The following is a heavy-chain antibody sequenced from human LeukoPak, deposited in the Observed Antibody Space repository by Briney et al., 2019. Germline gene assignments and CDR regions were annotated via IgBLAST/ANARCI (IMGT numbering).Heavy chain of an antibody. CDR3: ARDPTQEWLMGKNWFDP. V-gene: IGHV1-18*01. Sequence: GASVKVSCKASGYTFINYGISWVRQAPGQGLEWMGWINPYNDNTNYVQRLQGRVTMTTDTSTSTAYMELRSLRSDDTAVYYCARDPTQEWLMGKNWFDPWGQGTLVTVSS. D-gene: IGHD3-3*01. CDR1: GYTFINYG. CDR2: INPYNDNT. J-gene: IGHJ5*02.